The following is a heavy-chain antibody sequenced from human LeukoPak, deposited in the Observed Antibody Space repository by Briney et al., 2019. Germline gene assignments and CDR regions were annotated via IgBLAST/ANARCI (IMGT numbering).Heavy chain of an antibody. CDR1: GYTFTGYY. CDR3: ARWGGSGWYPAHFDY. CDR2: INPNSGGT. J-gene: IGHJ4*02. Sequence: DSVKVSCKASGYTFTGYYMHWVRQAPGQGLEWMGWINPNSGGTNYAQKFQGRVTMTRDTSISTAYMELSRLRSDDTAVYYCARWGGSGWYPAHFDYWGQGTLVTVSS. V-gene: IGHV1-2*02. D-gene: IGHD6-19*01.